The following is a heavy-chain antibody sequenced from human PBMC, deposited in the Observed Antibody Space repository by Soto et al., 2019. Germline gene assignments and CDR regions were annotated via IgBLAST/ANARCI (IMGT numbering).Heavy chain of an antibody. CDR2: IWYDGSNK. CDR1: GFTFSSYG. Sequence: GGSLRLSCAASGFTFSSYGMHWVRQAPGKGLEWVAVIWYDGSNKYYADSVKGRFTISRENSKNTLYLQMNSLRAEDTAVYYCARDRREPDIWGQGTMVTVSS. CDR3: ARDRREPDI. V-gene: IGHV3-33*01. J-gene: IGHJ3*02.